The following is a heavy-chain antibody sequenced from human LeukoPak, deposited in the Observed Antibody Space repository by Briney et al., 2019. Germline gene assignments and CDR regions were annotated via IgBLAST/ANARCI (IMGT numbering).Heavy chain of an antibody. CDR2: IKSKTDGGTT. CDR3: TTDLGDSSGYYYYYFDY. CDR1: GFTFSNAW. D-gene: IGHD3-22*01. Sequence: GGSLRLSCAASGFTFSNAWMSWVRQAPGKGLEWVGRIKSKTDGGTTDYAAPVKGRFTISRDDSKNTLYLQMNSLKTEDTAVYYCTTDLGDSSGYYYYYFDYWGQGTLVTVSS. V-gene: IGHV3-15*01. J-gene: IGHJ4*02.